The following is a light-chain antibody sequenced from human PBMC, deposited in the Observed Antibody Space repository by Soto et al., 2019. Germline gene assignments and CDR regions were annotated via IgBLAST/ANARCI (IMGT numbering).Light chain of an antibody. CDR1: QSVSSN. CDR3: QQYNNWPRT. V-gene: IGKV3-15*01. Sequence: EKVLTQFPATLSVSPGERATLSCWASQSVSSNLAWYQQKPGQAPRLLIYGASTRATGIPARFSGSGSGTEFTLTISSLQSEDFAVYYCQQYNNWPRTFGQGTKVDIK. J-gene: IGKJ1*01. CDR2: GAS.